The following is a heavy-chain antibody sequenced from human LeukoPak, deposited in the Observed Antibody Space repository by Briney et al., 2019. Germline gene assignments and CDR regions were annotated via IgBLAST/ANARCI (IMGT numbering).Heavy chain of an antibody. D-gene: IGHD3-22*01. J-gene: IGHJ4*02. CDR2: IYYSGRT. CDR1: GGSISSDH. V-gene: IGHV4-59*12. CDR3: ARDYFDSSGYLGSFHY. Sequence: SETLSLTCSVSGGSISSDHWNWIRQTPGKGLEWIGCIYYSGRTYYNPSLKSRVTMSVDTSRQLSLKLSSVTAADTAVYYCARDYFDSSGYLGSFHYWGQGTLVTVSS.